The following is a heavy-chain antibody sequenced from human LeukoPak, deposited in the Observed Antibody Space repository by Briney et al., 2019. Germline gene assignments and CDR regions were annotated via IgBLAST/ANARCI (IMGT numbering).Heavy chain of an antibody. V-gene: IGHV4-4*02. CDR1: GGSISSSNW. D-gene: IGHD6-19*01. J-gene: IGHJ3*02. Sequence: SETLSLTCAVSGGSISSSNWWSWVRQPPVKGLEWIGEIYHSGSTNYNPSLKSRVTISVDKSKNQFSLKLSSVTAADTAVYYCARDSHHVYMAVAGLDAFDIWGQGTMVTVSS. CDR2: IYHSGST. CDR3: ARDSHHVYMAVAGLDAFDI.